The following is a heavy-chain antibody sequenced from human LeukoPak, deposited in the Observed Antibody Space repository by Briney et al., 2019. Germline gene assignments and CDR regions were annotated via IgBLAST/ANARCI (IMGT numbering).Heavy chain of an antibody. V-gene: IGHV3-48*03. CDR3: ARERKSVDY. CDR2: ISSSGSTI. Sequence: GGSLRLSCAASGFTFSSYEMNWVRQAPGKGLEWVSYISSSGSTIYYADSVKGRFTISRDNAKNSLYLQMNSLRAEDTAVYYCARERKSVDYWGQGTLVAVSS. J-gene: IGHJ4*02. CDR1: GFTFSSYE.